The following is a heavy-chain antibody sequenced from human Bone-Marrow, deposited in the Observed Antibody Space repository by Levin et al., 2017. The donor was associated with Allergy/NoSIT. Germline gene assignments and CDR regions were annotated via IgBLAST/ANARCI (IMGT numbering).Heavy chain of an antibody. V-gene: IGHV1-69*04. D-gene: IGHD3-22*01. CDR2: IIPMPGIT. J-gene: IGHJ3*01. Sequence: SVKVSCKASGGSFSSYPINWVRQAPGQGLEWMGRIIPMPGITNYTQNFQERVTITADRSTSTAYMELSSLRSEDTAVYYCARAFYYDSSGNSRSAFDLWGQGTRVTVSS. CDR1: GGSFSSYP. CDR3: ARAFYYDSSGNSRSAFDL.